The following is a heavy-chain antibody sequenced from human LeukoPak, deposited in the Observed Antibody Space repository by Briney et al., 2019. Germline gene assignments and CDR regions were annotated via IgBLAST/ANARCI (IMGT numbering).Heavy chain of an antibody. CDR3: AREGLLSPYTYYYGSGSVDY. Sequence: PGGSLRLSCAASGFTFSSYAMHWVRQAPGKGLEWVAVISYDGSNKYYADSVKGRFTISRDNSKNTLYLQMNSLRAEDTAVYYCAREGLLSPYTYYYGSGSVDYWGQGTLVTVSS. J-gene: IGHJ4*02. CDR1: GFTFSSYA. V-gene: IGHV3-30*04. CDR2: ISYDGSNK. D-gene: IGHD3-10*01.